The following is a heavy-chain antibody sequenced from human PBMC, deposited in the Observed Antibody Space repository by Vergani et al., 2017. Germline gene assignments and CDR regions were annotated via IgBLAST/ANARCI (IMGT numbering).Heavy chain of an antibody. Sequence: EVQLVESGGGLVQPGGSLRLSCAASGFTFSSYWMSWVRQAPGKGLEWVANIKQDGSENYYVDSVKGRFTISRDNAKNSLYLQMNSLRAEDTAVYYCAPTTTYSSSSGSWFDPWGQGTLVTVSS. CDR2: IKQDGSEN. J-gene: IGHJ5*02. CDR3: APTTTYSSSSGSWFDP. CDR1: GFTFSSYW. V-gene: IGHV3-7*03. D-gene: IGHD6-6*01.